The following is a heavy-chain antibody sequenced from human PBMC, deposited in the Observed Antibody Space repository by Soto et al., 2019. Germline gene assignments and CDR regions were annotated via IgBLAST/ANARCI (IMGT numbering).Heavy chain of an antibody. CDR1: GGSISSYY. Sequence: SETLSLTCTVSGGSISSYYWSWIRQPPGKGLEWIGYIYCSGSANYNPSLKSRVTISVDTSKNQLSLKLSSVTAADTAVYYCDITSQQWPADAFDFWGQGTMVTGSS. J-gene: IGHJ3*01. V-gene: IGHV4-59*01. D-gene: IGHD6-19*01. CDR3: DITSQQWPADAFDF. CDR2: IYCSGSA.